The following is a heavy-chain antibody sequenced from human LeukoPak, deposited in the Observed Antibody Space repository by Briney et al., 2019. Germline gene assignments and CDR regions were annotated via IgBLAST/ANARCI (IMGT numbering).Heavy chain of an antibody. CDR2: VYYSGSS. CDR3: ARGLSNFDF. J-gene: IGHJ4*02. CDR1: SGSISDYY. V-gene: IGHV4-59*01. Sequence: PSETLSLTCSVSSGSISDYYWTWIRQPPGKGLEWIGNVYYSGSSKYNPSLKSRVTISVDTSKNQISVNVKSVTAADTAVYYCARGLSNFDFWGQGTLVTVSS.